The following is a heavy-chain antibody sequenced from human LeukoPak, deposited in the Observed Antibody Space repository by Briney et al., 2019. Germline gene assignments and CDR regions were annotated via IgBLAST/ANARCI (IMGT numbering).Heavy chain of an antibody. CDR1: GFAFSNYT. J-gene: IGHJ3*02. D-gene: IGHD1-26*01. V-gene: IGHV3-21*01. CDR3: ARDLWELLLSGTGDAFDI. CDR2: ISGSSTYI. Sequence: GGSLRLSCAVSGFAFSNYTMNWVRQAPGKGLEWVSSISGSSTYIYYADSVKGRFTISRDNAKNSLFLQMNSLRAEDTAVYYCARDLWELLLSGTGDAFDIWGQGTMVTVSS.